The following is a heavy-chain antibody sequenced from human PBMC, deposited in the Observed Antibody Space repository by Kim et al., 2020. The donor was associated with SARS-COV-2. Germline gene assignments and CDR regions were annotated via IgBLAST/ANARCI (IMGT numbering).Heavy chain of an antibody. CDR3: ARVPDYSNYYFDY. V-gene: IGHV4-30-2*05. J-gene: IGHJ4*02. D-gene: IGHD4-4*01. Sequence: SNPSLKRRVTISVDTSKNQFSLKLSSVTAADTAVYYCARVPDYSNYYFDYWGQGTLVTVSS.